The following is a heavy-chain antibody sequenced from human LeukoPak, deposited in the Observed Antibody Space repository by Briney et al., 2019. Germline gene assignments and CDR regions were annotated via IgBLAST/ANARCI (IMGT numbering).Heavy chain of an antibody. CDR3: ARDGLAARPYYMDV. D-gene: IGHD6-6*01. Sequence: GASVKVSCKASGYTFTGYYMHWGRQAPGQGLEWRGWINPNSGGTNYAQKFQGRVTMTRDTSISTAYMELSRLRSDDTAVYYCARDGLAARPYYMDVWGKGTTVTVSS. V-gene: IGHV1-2*02. CDR1: GYTFTGYY. J-gene: IGHJ6*03. CDR2: INPNSGGT.